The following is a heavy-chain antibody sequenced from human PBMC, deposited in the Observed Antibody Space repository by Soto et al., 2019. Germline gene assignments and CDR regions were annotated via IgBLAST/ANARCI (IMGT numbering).Heavy chain of an antibody. CDR1: GYTFTTYG. V-gene: IGHV1-18*04. CDR3: ARVSIALDSSTTPFDY. D-gene: IGHD1-1*01. J-gene: IGHJ4*02. Sequence: QVQLVQSGGEVRKPGASVKVSCKAAGYTFTTYGITWVRRAPGQGLEWMGWISGDDGKADYGPKFQGRITLTTDTSTSTAYMDLGSLRSDDTAVYFCARVSIALDSSTTPFDYWGQGTLVTVSS. CDR2: ISGDDGKA.